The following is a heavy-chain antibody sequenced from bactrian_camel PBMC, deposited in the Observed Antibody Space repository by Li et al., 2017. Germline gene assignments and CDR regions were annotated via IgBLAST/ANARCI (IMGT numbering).Heavy chain of an antibody. Sequence: HVQLVESGGGTVQAGGSLRLSCGIRGWQYNTYCMGWFRQVPGKAREGIASIEYDGTATHAGSVKGRFTISRDSDKNILYLQMNDLKPEESGVYYCAAEFLCGTVEAAVDEGDGVNYWGKGTQVTVS. CDR1: GWQYNTYC. J-gene: IGHJ7*01. D-gene: IGHD1*01. CDR2: IEYDGTA. V-gene: IGHV3S9*01.